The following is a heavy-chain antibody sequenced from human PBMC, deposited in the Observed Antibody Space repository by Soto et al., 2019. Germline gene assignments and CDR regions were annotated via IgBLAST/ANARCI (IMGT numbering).Heavy chain of an antibody. D-gene: IGHD3-22*01. CDR2: FDPEDGET. V-gene: IGHV1-24*01. J-gene: IGHJ6*02. Sequence: SVKVSCKVSGYTLTELSMHWVRQAPGKGLEWMGGFDPEDGETIYAQKLQGRVTMTTDTSTSTAYMELRSLRSDDTAVYYCAGTYYYDSSGFYYYYGMDVWGQGTTVTVSS. CDR1: GYTLTELS. CDR3: AGTYYYDSSGFYYYYGMDV.